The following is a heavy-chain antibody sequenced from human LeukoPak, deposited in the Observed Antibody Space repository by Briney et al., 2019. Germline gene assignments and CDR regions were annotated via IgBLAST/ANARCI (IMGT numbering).Heavy chain of an antibody. CDR1: GFTFSSYA. D-gene: IGHD1-26*01. Sequence: GGSLRLSCAASGFTFSSYAMSWVRQAPGKGLEWVSVIYSGGSTYYADSVKGRFTISRDNSKNTLYLQMNSLRAEDTAVYYCARDREGLDYWGQGTLVTVSS. V-gene: IGHV3-66*01. CDR2: IYSGGST. J-gene: IGHJ4*02. CDR3: ARDREGLDY.